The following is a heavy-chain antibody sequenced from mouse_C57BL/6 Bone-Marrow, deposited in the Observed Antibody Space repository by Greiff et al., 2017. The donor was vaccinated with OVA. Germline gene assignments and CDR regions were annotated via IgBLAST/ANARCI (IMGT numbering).Heavy chain of an antibody. J-gene: IGHJ2*01. CDR3: ARRSITGTRDYFDY. D-gene: IGHD4-1*01. CDR2: VYPYNGGP. V-gene: IGHV1-36*01. CDR1: GFTFPDYY. Sequence: EVHLVESGPVLVKPGPSVKISCKASGFTFPDYYMHWVKQSHGTSLELIGLVYPYNGGPSYNQKFKVKAPLTVDTASSTDYVELNSLTAEESAVDYCARRSITGTRDYFDYWGQGTTLTVSS.